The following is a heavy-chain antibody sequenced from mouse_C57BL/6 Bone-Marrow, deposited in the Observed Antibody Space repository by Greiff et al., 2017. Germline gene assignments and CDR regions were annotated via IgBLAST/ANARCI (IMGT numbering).Heavy chain of an antibody. Sequence: HVPLHPPFSYLFIPFSSLNLSCKASGYTFTSYWMHWVKQRPIQGLEWIGNIDPSDSETHYNQKFKDKATLTVDKSSSTAYMQLSSLTSEDSAVYYCARCYYGSSPFDYWGQGTTLTVSS. J-gene: IGHJ2*01. CDR3: ARCYYGSSPFDY. CDR1: GYTFTSYW. CDR2: IDPSDSET. D-gene: IGHD1-1*01. V-gene: IGHV1-52*01.